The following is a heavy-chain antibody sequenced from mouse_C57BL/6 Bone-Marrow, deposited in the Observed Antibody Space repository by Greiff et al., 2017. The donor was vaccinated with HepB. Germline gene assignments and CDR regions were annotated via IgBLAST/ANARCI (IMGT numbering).Heavy chain of an antibody. CDR1: GYTFTDYY. D-gene: IGHD2-5*01. V-gene: IGHV1-26*01. J-gene: IGHJ2*01. CDR3: ARDSNYYFDY. CDR2: INPNNGGT. Sequence: QLQQSGPELVKPGASVKISCKASGYTFTDYYMNWVKQSHGKSLEWIGDINPNNGGTSYNQKFKGKATLTVDKSSSTAYMELRSLTSEDSAVYYCARDSNYYFDYWGQGTTLTVSS.